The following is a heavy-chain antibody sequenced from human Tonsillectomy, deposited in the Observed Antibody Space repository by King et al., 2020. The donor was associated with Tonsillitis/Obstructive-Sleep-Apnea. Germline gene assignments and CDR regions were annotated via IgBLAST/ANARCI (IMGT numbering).Heavy chain of an antibody. CDR3: ARDQDGELGFCSGGSCYDAFDI. CDR1: GGTFSSYA. CDR2: IIPIFDTP. V-gene: IGHV1-69*01. D-gene: IGHD2-15*01. Sequence: QLVQSGAEVKKPGSSVKVSCKASGGTFSSYAISWVRQAPGQGLEWMGGIIPIFDTPIYAQKFQGRVTITADESTSTAYMQLSSLRSEDTAVYYCARDQDGELGFCSGGSCYDAFDIWGQGTMVTVSS. J-gene: IGHJ3*02.